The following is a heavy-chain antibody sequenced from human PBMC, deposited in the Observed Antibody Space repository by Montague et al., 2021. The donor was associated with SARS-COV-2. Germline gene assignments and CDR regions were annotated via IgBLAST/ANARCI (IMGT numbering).Heavy chain of an antibody. V-gene: IGHV4-34*11. J-gene: IGHJ5*02. D-gene: IGHD6-13*01. Sequence: SETLSLTCAVHGTSFSGYYWNWIRQPPGKALERIGYIYYSGRTISVDTSKNQVSLKLTPVTAADTAVYYCARGIPIAAALINWFDPWGQGTLVTVSS. CDR1: GTSFSGYY. CDR2: IYYSGR. CDR3: ARGIPIAAALINWFDP.